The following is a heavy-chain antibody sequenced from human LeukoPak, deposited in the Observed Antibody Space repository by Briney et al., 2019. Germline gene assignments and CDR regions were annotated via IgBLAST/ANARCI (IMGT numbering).Heavy chain of an antibody. CDR1: GYTFTRYL. Sequence: ASVKVSCKASGYTFTRYLMHWVRQAPGQGLEWMGIINPSGGSTRYVQKFQGRVTMTRDTSTSTVYMEVSSLRSEDTAVYYCAREGVGYYDSSGYRFDYWGQGTLVTVSS. D-gene: IGHD3-22*01. CDR3: AREGVGYYDSSGYRFDY. V-gene: IGHV1-46*01. J-gene: IGHJ4*02. CDR2: INPSGGST.